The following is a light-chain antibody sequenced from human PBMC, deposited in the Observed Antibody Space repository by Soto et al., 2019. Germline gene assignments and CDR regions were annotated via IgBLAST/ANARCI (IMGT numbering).Light chain of an antibody. CDR3: QQSYSTAWT. CDR2: AAS. J-gene: IGKJ1*01. CDR1: QSISTY. Sequence: DIQITQSPSSLSASVGDRVTITCRASQSISTYLSWYQQRPGKAPQLLIFAASSLQSGVPSRFSGRRSGTEFTLNISSLQPADVGTYYCQQSYSTAWTFGQGTKVDIK. V-gene: IGKV1-39*01.